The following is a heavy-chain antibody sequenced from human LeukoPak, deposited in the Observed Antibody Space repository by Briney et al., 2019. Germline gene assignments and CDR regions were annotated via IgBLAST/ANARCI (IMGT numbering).Heavy chain of an antibody. V-gene: IGHV3-30*02. CDR3: AKRSRDGYNRESDY. Sequence: GGSLRHSCAASGFTFSSYGMHWVRQAPGKGLGWVAFIRYDGSNKYYADSVKGRFTISRDNSKNTLYLQMNSLRAEDTAVYYCAKRSRDGYNRESDYWGQGTLVTVSS. J-gene: IGHJ4*02. CDR1: GFTFSSYG. CDR2: IRYDGSNK. D-gene: IGHD5-24*01.